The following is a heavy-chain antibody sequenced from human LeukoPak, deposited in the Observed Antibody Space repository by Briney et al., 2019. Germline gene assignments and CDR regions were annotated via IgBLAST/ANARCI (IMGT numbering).Heavy chain of an antibody. V-gene: IGHV3-30*18. CDR2: ISYDGSNK. J-gene: IGHJ4*02. CDR1: GFTFSSYG. Sequence: GGSLRLSCAASGFTFSSYGMPWVRQAPGKGLEWVAVISYDGSNKYYADSVKGRFTISRDNSKNTLYLQMNSLRAEDTAVYYCAKGVLTGTGELDYWGQGTLVTVSS. D-gene: IGHD1-7*01. CDR3: AKGVLTGTGELDY.